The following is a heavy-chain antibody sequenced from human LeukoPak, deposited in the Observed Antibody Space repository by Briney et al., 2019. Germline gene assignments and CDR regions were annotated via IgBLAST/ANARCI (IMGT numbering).Heavy chain of an antibody. J-gene: IGHJ4*02. CDR3: ARVGYDILTGPPIRGGFDY. CDR1: GGSIKGSHYY. D-gene: IGHD3-9*01. Sequence: SQTLSLTCIVSGGSIKGSHYYWSWIRQPPGKGLEWIGYIDYSGSTNYNPSLKSRVTIAVGTSRNQFSLKLSYVTAADTAVYSCARVGYDILTGPPIRGGFDYWGQGTLVTVSS. V-gene: IGHV4-61*01. CDR2: IDYSGST.